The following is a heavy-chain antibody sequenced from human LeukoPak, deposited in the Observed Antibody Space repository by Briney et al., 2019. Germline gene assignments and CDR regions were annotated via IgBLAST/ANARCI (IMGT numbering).Heavy chain of an antibody. J-gene: IGHJ4*02. D-gene: IGHD4-17*01. CDR2: INHSGYT. CDR3: TRMTTGHDY. CDR1: GVSFTDYY. V-gene: IGHV4-34*01. Sequence: SETLSLTCAVSGVSFTDYYWSWVRQTPGKGLEWIGEINHSGYTNDSPSLKSRVTLSIDTSRKQFSLNLRSVTVADTGIYYCTRMTTGHDYWGQGTLVTVSS.